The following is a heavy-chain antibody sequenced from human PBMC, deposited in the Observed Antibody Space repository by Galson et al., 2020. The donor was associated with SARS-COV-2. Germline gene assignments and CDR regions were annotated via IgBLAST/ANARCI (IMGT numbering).Heavy chain of an antibody. CDR2: IDYSGST. J-gene: IGHJ6*03. Sequence: SETLSLTCTVSGGSFSSSSYYWGWIRQPPGKGLECIGNIDYSGSTYYNPSLNGRVTISVDTSKNQLSLKLSSVTAADTAVYYCGRPGVGATPVYYMDVWGKGTTVTVSS. CDR1: GGSFSSSSYY. D-gene: IGHD1-26*01. CDR3: GRPGVGATPVYYMDV. V-gene: IGHV4-39*01.